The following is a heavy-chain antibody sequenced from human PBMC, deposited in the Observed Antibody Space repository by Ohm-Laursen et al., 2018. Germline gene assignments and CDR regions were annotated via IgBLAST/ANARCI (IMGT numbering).Heavy chain of an antibody. CDR2: INPSGGST. V-gene: IGHV1-46*01. Sequence: ASVKVSCKASGYTFTTYYMHWVRQAPGQGLEWMGIINPSGGSTSYAQKFQGRVTMTRDTSTSTVYMELSSLRSEDTAVYYCACRSSSSGFDYWGQGTLVTVSS. J-gene: IGHJ4*02. CDR3: ACRSSSSGFDY. D-gene: IGHD6-6*01. CDR1: GYTFTTYY.